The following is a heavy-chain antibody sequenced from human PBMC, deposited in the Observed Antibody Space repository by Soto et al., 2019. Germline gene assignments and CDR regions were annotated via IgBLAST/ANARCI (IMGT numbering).Heavy chain of an antibody. D-gene: IGHD3-16*02. J-gene: IGHJ6*02. CDR2: ISYDGSNK. CDR3: PKEAYDYVWGSYRYTVLTGYYGMDV. Sequence: QVQLVESGGGVVQPGRSLRLSCAASGFTFSSYGMHWVRQAPGKGLEWMAVISYDGSNKYYEDSVKGRFTISRDNSKNTLYLQMNSLRAEDTAVYYCPKEAYDYVWGSYRYTVLTGYYGMDVWGQGTTVTVSS. CDR1: GFTFSSYG. V-gene: IGHV3-30*18.